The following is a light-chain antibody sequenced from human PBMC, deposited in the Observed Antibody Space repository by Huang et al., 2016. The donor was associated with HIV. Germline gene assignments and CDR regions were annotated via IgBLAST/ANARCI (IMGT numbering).Light chain of an antibody. V-gene: IGKV3-20*01. CDR1: QSGSDNY. Sequence: ETVLTQSPGTLSLSPGQRATISCRASQSGSDNYLAWYQQKPGQAPRLLIYGASRRATGIPDRFGGSGAGTDFTLTISRLEPEDSAVYYCQQYGNSPGTFGQGTKVEIK. CDR3: QQYGNSPGT. CDR2: GAS. J-gene: IGKJ1*01.